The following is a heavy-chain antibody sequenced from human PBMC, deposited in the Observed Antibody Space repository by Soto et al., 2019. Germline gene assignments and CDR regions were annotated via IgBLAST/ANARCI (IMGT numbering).Heavy chain of an antibody. CDR3: ARLEYGDRSYFDF. V-gene: IGHV5-51*01. D-gene: IGHD4-17*01. CDR2: IYPGDSDT. J-gene: IGHJ4*02. CDR1: GDSFTNHW. Sequence: PGESLKNCCKGSGDSFTNHWIGWVRQMPGKGLEWMGIIYPGDSDTRYSPSFQGQVTISADKSISTAYLRWSSLRASDTAIYYCARLEYGDRSYFDFWGQGALVTVSS.